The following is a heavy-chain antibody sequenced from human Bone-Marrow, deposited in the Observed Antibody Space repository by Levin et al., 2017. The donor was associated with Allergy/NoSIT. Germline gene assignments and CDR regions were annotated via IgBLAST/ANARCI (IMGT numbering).Heavy chain of an antibody. CDR1: GFTFSSYA. CDR2: ISYDGSNK. V-gene: IGHV3-30-3*01. Sequence: GESLKISCAASGFTFSSYAMHWVRQAPGKGLEWVAVISYDGSNKYYADSVKGRFTISRDNSKNTLYLQMNSLRAEDTAVYYCARDFGRITIFGVYGMDVWGQGTTVTVSS. J-gene: IGHJ6*02. CDR3: ARDFGRITIFGVYGMDV. D-gene: IGHD3-3*01.